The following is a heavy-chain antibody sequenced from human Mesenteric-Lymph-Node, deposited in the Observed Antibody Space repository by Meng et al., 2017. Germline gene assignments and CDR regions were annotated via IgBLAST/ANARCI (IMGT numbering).Heavy chain of an antibody. V-gene: IGHV3-74*01. CDR3: VSPAGITPIVVENDDFDV. CDR1: RFNLRKNW. CDR2: ISNDGSRI. J-gene: IGHJ3*01. D-gene: IGHD3-22*01. Sequence: GGSLRLSCAASRFNLRKNWMHWVRQAPGKGLVWVSRISNDGSRIDYTDSVNGRVTISRDNANKTLFLQMISLRAEDTSVYYCVSPAGITPIVVENDDFDVWGQGTMVTVSS.